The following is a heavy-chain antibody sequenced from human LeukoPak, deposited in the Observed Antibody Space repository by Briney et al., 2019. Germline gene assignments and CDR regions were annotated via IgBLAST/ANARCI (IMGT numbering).Heavy chain of an antibody. D-gene: IGHD5-18*01. Sequence: GESLKISCKGSGYSFSNYWIGWVRQMPGRGLEWMGFVYPGDSDTRYSPSFQGQVTISADKSISTAYLQWSSLKASDTAMYYCARCGYSYGRYYFDYWGQGTLVTVSS. CDR2: VYPGDSDT. CDR3: ARCGYSYGRYYFDY. CDR1: GYSFSNYW. J-gene: IGHJ4*02. V-gene: IGHV5-51*01.